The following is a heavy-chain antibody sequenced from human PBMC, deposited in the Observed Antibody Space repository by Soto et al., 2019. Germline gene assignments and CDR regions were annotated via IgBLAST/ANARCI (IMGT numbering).Heavy chain of an antibody. Sequence: TSETLSLTCTVSGGSISSSSYYWGWIRQPPGKGLEWIGSIYYSGSTYYNPSLKSRVTISVDTSKNQFSLKLSSVTAADTAVYYCARLVGASSPYYYYYGMDVWGQGTTVTVSS. V-gene: IGHV4-39*01. J-gene: IGHJ6*02. CDR3: ARLVGASSPYYYYYGMDV. CDR2: IYYSGST. D-gene: IGHD1-26*01. CDR1: GGSISSSSYY.